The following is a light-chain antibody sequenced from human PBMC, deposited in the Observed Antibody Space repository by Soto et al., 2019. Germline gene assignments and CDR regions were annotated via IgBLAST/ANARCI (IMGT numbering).Light chain of an antibody. CDR2: VAS. CDR3: QQYGRTSWT. J-gene: IGKJ1*01. CDR1: QSFSTTF. V-gene: IGKV3-20*01. Sequence: EIVLTQSPGTLSLSPGEGATLSCRASQSFSTTFFNWYQQKPGQAPRLLIYVASNRATGIPDRFSGSGSGTDFTLTISRLEAEDVAVYYCQQYGRTSWTFGQGTKVEIK.